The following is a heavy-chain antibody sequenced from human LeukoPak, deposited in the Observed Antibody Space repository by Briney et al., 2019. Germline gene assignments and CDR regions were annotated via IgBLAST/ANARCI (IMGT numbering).Heavy chain of an antibody. J-gene: IGHJ3*02. V-gene: IGHV4-39*01. CDR1: GGSISSSSYS. Sequence: PSETLSLTCTVSGGSISSSSYSWGWIRQPPGKGLEWIGSIYYSGSTYYNPSLKSRVTISVDTSKNQFSLKLSSVTAADTAVYYCARHSYDFWSGGLVAFDIWGQGTMVTVSS. CDR2: IYYSGST. CDR3: ARHSYDFWSGGLVAFDI. D-gene: IGHD3-3*01.